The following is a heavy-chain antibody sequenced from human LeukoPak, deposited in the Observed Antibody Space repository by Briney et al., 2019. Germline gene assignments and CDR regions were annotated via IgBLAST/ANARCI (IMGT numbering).Heavy chain of an antibody. Sequence: PGGSLRLSCAASGLTFSSNYMSWVRQAPGKGLEWVSVIYSGGSTYYSDSVKGRFTISRDNSKNTLYLQMNSLRGADTAVLYYGRRVVVVKYFDYWGQGNLVTVSS. J-gene: IGHJ4*02. V-gene: IGHV3-66*02. CDR3: GRRVVVVKYFDY. D-gene: IGHD2-15*01. CDR1: GLTFSSNY. CDR2: IYSGGST.